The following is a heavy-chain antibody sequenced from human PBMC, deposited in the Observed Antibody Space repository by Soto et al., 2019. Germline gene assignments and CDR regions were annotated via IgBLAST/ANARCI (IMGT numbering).Heavy chain of an antibody. CDR1: GFSFRDYW. CDR2: IKFDGSEK. Sequence: PGGSLRLSCVASGFSFRDYWMGWVRQAPGKGPEWVANIKFDGSEKQYVDSVRGRFSISRDNFRNSLFLQMNSLRAGDTAIYYCVKDGGYCSSATCYSPRNHYFDSWGQGTLVTVSS. J-gene: IGHJ4*02. D-gene: IGHD2-2*01. V-gene: IGHV3-7*03. CDR3: VKDGGYCSSATCYSPRNHYFDS.